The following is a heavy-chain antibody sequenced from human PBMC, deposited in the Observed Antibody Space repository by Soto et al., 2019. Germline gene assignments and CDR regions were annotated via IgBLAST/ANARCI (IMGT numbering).Heavy chain of an antibody. CDR2: TYYRSKWYN. D-gene: IGHD2-15*01. CDR3: AREVSGSSPNYYYYYGMDV. V-gene: IGHV6-1*01. CDR1: GDSVSSNSAA. J-gene: IGHJ6*02. Sequence: SQTLSLTXAISGDSVSSNSAAWNWIRQSPSRGLEWLGRTYYRSKWYNDYAVSVKSRITVNPDTSKNQFSLQLNSVTPEDTAVYYCAREVSGSSPNYYYYYGMDVWGQGTTVTVSS.